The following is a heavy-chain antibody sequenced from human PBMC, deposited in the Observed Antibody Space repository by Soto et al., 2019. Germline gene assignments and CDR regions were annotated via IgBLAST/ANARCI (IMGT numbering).Heavy chain of an antibody. Sequence: EVQLLESGGGLVQPGGSLRLSCAASGFTFSSYAMSWVRQAPGKGLEWVSAISGSGGSTYYADSVKGRFTISRDNSKNXLXXEKQRLRAEDTAVYYCAKVGDDTAMVKGAHWYFDLWGRGTLVTVSS. V-gene: IGHV3-23*01. D-gene: IGHD5-18*01. CDR1: GFTFSSYA. CDR3: AKVGDDTAMVKGAHWYFDL. J-gene: IGHJ2*01. CDR2: ISGSGGST.